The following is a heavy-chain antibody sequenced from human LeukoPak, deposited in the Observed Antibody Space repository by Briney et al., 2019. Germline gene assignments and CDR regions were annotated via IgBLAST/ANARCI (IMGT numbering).Heavy chain of an antibody. CDR3: AKDSALRYFASFQGEGYYFDY. J-gene: IGHJ4*02. CDR1: GFTFSSYG. Sequence: PGRSLRLSRAASGFTFSSYGMHWVRQAPGKGLEWVAVISYEGSNKYYADSVKGRFTISRDNSKNTLYLQMNSLRAEDTAVYYCAKDSALRYFASFQGEGYYFDYWGQGTLVTVSS. V-gene: IGHV3-30*18. D-gene: IGHD3-9*01. CDR2: ISYEGSNK.